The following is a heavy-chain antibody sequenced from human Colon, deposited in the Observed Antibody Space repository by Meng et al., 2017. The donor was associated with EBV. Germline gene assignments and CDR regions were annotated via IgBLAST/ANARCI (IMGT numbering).Heavy chain of an antibody. CDR1: GDSMTSNSW. CDR3: ARRDYGNYPLKSP. D-gene: IGHD4/OR15-4a*01. J-gene: IGHJ4*02. Sequence: QVHIQVWGPGLGSASGTLSLTWRVSGDSMTSNSWGSWVRRPPGKGLEWIGQIHHSGFSTYNPSLKSRVTMSVDKSRNQFSLTLRSVTAADTAVYYCARRDYGNYPLKSPWGPGALVTVSS. V-gene: IGHV4-4*02. CDR2: IHHSGFS.